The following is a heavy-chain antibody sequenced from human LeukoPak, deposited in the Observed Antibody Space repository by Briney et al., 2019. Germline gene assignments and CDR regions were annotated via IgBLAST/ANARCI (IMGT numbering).Heavy chain of an antibody. CDR1: GFTFSNAW. CDR3: TTDIPPLSFGPAATPDY. Sequence: GGSLRLSCAASGFTFSNAWMSWVRQAPGKGLEWVGRIKSKTDGGTTDYAAPVKGRFTISRDDSKNTLYLQMNSLKTEDTAVYYCTTDIPPLSFGPAATPDYWGQGTLVTVSS. CDR2: IKSKTDGGTT. D-gene: IGHD2-15*01. J-gene: IGHJ4*02. V-gene: IGHV3-15*01.